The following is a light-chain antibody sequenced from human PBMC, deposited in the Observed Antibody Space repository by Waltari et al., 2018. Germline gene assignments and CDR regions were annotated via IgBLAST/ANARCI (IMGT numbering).Light chain of an antibody. Sequence: DIQMTQSPSTLSASVGVRVIFSCRASQSISKWLAWYQQKPGKAPKLLIYKASTVESGVPSRFSGSGSGTEFTLTISSLQPEDFATYYCQQYNSYSLLSFGGGTKVEIK. V-gene: IGKV1-5*03. J-gene: IGKJ4*01. CDR1: QSISKW. CDR3: QQYNSYSLLS. CDR2: KAS.